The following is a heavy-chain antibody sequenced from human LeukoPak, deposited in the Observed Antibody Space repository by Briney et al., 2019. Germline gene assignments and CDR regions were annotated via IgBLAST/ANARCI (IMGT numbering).Heavy chain of an antibody. Sequence: ASVKVSCKASGYTFTGYYMHWVRQAPGQGLEWMGRINPNSGGTNYAQKFQGRVTMTRDTSISTAYMELSSLRSEDTAVYYCARGGAYCGGDCYHYYFDYWGQGTLVTVSS. CDR1: GYTFTGYY. D-gene: IGHD2-21*02. V-gene: IGHV1-2*06. CDR2: INPNSGGT. CDR3: ARGGAYCGGDCYHYYFDY. J-gene: IGHJ4*02.